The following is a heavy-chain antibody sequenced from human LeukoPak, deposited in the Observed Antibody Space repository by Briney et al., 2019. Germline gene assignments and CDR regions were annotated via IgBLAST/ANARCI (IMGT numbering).Heavy chain of an antibody. J-gene: IGHJ4*02. CDR3: ARVEHNTYYDFWSGYHYFDY. CDR2: IIPILGIA. D-gene: IGHD3-3*01. Sequence: SVKVSCKASGGTFSSYAISWVRQAPGQGLEWMGRIIPILGIANYAQKFQGRVTMTTDTSTSTAYMELRSLRSDDTAVYYCARVEHNTYYDFWSGYHYFDYWGQGTLVTVSS. V-gene: IGHV1-69*04. CDR1: GGTFSSYA.